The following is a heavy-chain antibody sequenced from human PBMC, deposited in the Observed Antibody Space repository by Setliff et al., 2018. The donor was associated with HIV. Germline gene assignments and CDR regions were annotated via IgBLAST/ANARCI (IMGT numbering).Heavy chain of an antibody. D-gene: IGHD3-10*01. V-gene: IGHV3-48*03. CDR3: ARNDKAVRFAFDI. Sequence: GGSLRLSCAASGFTFSSYEMNWVRQAPGKGLEWVSYISGSGSAMYYADSVKGRFNISRDIAENSLYLQMNSLRAEDTAVYYCARNDKAVRFAFDIWGQGTMVTVS. J-gene: IGHJ3*02. CDR1: GFTFSSYE. CDR2: ISGSGSAM.